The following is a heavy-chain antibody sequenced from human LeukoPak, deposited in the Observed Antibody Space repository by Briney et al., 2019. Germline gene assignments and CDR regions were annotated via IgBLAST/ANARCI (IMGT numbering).Heavy chain of an antibody. V-gene: IGHV1-46*01. J-gene: IGHJ2*01. CDR2: INPSDART. D-gene: IGHD6-13*01. CDR3: ARDKSNSSSWPFDL. CDR1: GYTFTGYY. Sequence: ASVKVSCKASGYTFTGYYMHWVRQAPGQGLEWIGMINPSDARTTYAQKFQGRVTMTRDTSTTTVYMEMSSLRSDDTAVFYCARDKSNSSSWPFDLWGRGTLVTVSS.